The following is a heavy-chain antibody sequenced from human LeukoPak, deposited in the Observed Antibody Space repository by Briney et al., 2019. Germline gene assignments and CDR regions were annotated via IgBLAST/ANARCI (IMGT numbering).Heavy chain of an antibody. V-gene: IGHV4-34*01. CDR1: GGSFSGYY. CDR2: INHSGST. D-gene: IGHD5-24*01. CDR3: AREGWLQSLYYFDY. J-gene: IGHJ4*02. Sequence: SETLSLTCAVYGGSFSGYYWSWIRQLPGKGLEWIGEINHSGSTNYNPSLKSRVTISVDTSKNQFSLKLSSVTAADTAVYYCAREGWLQSLYYFDYWGQGTLVTVSS.